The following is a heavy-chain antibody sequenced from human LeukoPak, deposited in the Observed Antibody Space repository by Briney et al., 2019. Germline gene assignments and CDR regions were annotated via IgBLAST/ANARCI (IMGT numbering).Heavy chain of an antibody. CDR1: GYTFTSYY. D-gene: IGHD2-15*01. V-gene: IGHV1-46*01. Sequence: GASVKVSCKASGYTFTSYYMHWVRQAPGQGLEWMGIINPSGGSTSYAQKFQGRVTMTRDTSTSTVYMELSRLRSDDTAVYYCARVSCPRTSNLCSGELDYWGQGTLVTVSS. CDR3: ARVSCPRTSNLCSGELDY. CDR2: INPSGGST. J-gene: IGHJ4*02.